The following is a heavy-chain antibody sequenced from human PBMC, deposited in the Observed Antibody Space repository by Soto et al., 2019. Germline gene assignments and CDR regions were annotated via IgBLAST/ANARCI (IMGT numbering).Heavy chain of an antibody. Sequence: NPSETLSLTCTASGDSISSYYWSWIRQPPGKRLEWIGYIYYSGSTNYNPSLKSRVTISVDTSKNQFSLKLSSVTAADTAVYYCARDYSGFVRKASHFDYWGQGTLVTGSS. V-gene: IGHV4-59*12. CDR3: ARDYSGFVRKASHFDY. CDR2: IYYSGST. D-gene: IGHD2-15*01. J-gene: IGHJ4*02. CDR1: GDSISSYY.